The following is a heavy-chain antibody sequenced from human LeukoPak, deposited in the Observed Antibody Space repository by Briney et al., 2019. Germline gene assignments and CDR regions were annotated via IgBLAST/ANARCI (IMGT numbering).Heavy chain of an antibody. CDR3: ARHSYGSGSYYDAFDI. Sequence: SETLSLTCTVSGGSISSYYWSWIRQPPGKGLEWIGYIYYSGSTNYNPSLKSRVTISVDTSKNQFSLKLSSVTAADTAVYYCARHSYGSGSYYDAFDIWGQGTMVTVSS. V-gene: IGHV4-59*08. D-gene: IGHD3-10*01. J-gene: IGHJ3*02. CDR2: IYYSGST. CDR1: GGSISSYY.